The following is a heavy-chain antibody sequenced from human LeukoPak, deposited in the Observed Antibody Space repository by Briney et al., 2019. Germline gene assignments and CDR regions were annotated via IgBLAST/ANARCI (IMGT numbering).Heavy chain of an antibody. Sequence: SETLSLTCTVSGGSISSGGYYWSWIRQHPGKGLEWLGYIYYSGSTYYNPSLKSRVTISVDTSKNQFSLKLSSVTAAHTAVYYCARDPFEVCSGGSCYPSGMDVWGQGTTVTVSS. D-gene: IGHD2-15*01. V-gene: IGHV4-31*03. J-gene: IGHJ6*02. CDR3: ARDPFEVCSGGSCYPSGMDV. CDR2: IYYSGST. CDR1: GGSISSGGYY.